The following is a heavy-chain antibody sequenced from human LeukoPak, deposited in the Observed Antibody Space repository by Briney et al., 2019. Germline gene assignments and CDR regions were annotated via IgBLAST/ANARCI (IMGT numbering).Heavy chain of an antibody. CDR2: MYFSGST. V-gene: IGHV4-31*11. CDR1: AGSISMGGNY. CDR3: ARGGGLYYYGMDV. Sequence: SESLSLTSAVSAGSISMGGNYWSWIRQYPGKGLELIGYMYFSGSTYYNPSLKSRVTLSVDTSKNHFSLKLGSVTAADTAVYYCARGGGLYYYGMDVWGQGTTVTVSS. J-gene: IGHJ6*02. D-gene: IGHD3-16*01.